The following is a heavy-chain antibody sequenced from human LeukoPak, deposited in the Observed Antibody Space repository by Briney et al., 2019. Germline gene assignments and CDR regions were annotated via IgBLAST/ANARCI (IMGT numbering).Heavy chain of an antibody. D-gene: IGHD6-13*01. CDR1: GFTFSSYD. Sequence: SGGSLRLSCAASGFTFSSYDMSWVRQAPGKGLAWVSSIGSSGINTYYADSVKGRFTVSRDNSKNTMYLQMNSLRAEDTAVYYCAKLLTAGGSDYWGQGSLVTVSS. V-gene: IGHV3-23*01. CDR2: IGSSGINT. CDR3: AKLLTAGGSDY. J-gene: IGHJ4*02.